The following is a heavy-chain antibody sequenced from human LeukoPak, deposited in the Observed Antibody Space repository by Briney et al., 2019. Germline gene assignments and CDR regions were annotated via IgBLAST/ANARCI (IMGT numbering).Heavy chain of an antibody. D-gene: IGHD3-3*01. CDR3: ARFNSNYDFWSGSTYYYYYGMDV. Sequence: GESLKLSCKGSGYSFTSYWIGWVRQMPGKGLEWMGVIYPGDSDTRYTPSFQGQVTISADKSISTAYLQWSSLKASDTAMYYSARFNSNYDFWSGSTYYYYYGMDVWGQGTTVTVSS. J-gene: IGHJ6*02. CDR1: GYSFTSYW. CDR2: IYPGDSDT. V-gene: IGHV5-51*01.